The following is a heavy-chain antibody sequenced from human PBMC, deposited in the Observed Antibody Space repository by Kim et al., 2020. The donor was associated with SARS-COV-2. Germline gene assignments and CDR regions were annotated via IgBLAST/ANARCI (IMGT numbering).Heavy chain of an antibody. J-gene: IGHJ6*02. CDR3: AKDLFVDTAMVYYYYYYGMDV. CDR2: ISGDGGST. D-gene: IGHD5-18*01. CDR1: GFTFDDYA. Sequence: GGSLRLSCAASGFTFDDYAMHWVRQAPGKGLEWVSLISGDGGSTYYADSVKGRFTISRDNSKNSLYLQMNSLRTEDTALYYCAKDLFVDTAMVYYYYYYGMDVWGQGTTVTVSS. V-gene: IGHV3-43*02.